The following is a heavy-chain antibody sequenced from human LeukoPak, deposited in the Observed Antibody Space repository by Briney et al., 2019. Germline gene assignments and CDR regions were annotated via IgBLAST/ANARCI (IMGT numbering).Heavy chain of an antibody. CDR1: GGSIGSSSYY. D-gene: IGHD3-22*01. V-gene: IGHV4-39*01. CDR3: ARRRGGYYDRYIDY. Sequence: SETLSLTCTVSGGSIGSSSYYWGWIRQPPGKGLEWIGSIYYSGSTYYNPSLKSRVTISVDTSKNQFSLKLSSVTAADTAVYYCARRRGGYYDRYIDYWGQGTLVTVSS. J-gene: IGHJ4*02. CDR2: IYYSGST.